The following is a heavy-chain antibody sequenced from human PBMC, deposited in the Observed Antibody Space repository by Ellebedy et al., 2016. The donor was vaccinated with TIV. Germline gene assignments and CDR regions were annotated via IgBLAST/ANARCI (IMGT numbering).Heavy chain of an antibody. CDR2: INPNSGGT. D-gene: IGHD3-10*01. J-gene: IGHJ5*02. CDR3: ARCRVRGVSNCCFNP. V-gene: IGHV1-2*02. CDR1: GYTFTSYD. Sequence: ASVKVSCXASGYTFTSYDINWVRQATGQGLEWMGWINPNSGGTNYAQKFQGRVTMTRDTSISTAYMELSRLRSDDTAVYYCARCRVRGVSNCCFNPWGQGTLVTVSS.